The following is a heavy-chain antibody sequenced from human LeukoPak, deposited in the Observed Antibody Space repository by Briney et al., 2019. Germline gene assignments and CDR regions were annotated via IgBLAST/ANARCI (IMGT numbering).Heavy chain of an antibody. Sequence: GASVKVSCKASGGTFSSYAISWVRQAPGQGLEWMGGIIPIFGTANYAQKFQGRVTITTDESTSTAYMELSSLRSEDTAVYYCARSTLTYCSSTSCYYRIYYYYYMDVWGKGTTVTVSS. J-gene: IGHJ6*03. V-gene: IGHV1-69*05. CDR3: ARSTLTYCSSTSCYYRIYYYYYMDV. D-gene: IGHD2-2*01. CDR1: GGTFSSYA. CDR2: IIPIFGTA.